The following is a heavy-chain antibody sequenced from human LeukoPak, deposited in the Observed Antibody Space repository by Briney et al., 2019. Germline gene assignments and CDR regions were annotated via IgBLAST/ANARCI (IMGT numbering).Heavy chain of an antibody. V-gene: IGHV4-34*01. CDR2: INHSGST. D-gene: IGHD1-26*01. J-gene: IGHJ3*02. Sequence: SETLSLTCAAYGGSFSGYYWSWIRQPPGKGLEWIGEINHSGSTNYNPSLKSRVTISVDTSKNQFSLKLSSVTAADTAVYYCARSGSYYVYAFDIWGQGTMVTVSS. CDR1: GGSFSGYY. CDR3: ARSGSYYVYAFDI.